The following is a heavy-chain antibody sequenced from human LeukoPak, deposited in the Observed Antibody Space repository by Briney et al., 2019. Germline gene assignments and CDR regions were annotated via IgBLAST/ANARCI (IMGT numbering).Heavy chain of an antibody. D-gene: IGHD3-22*01. CDR2: IKQDGSEK. CDR3: ARVQHYLYYDSSGSGYYFDY. Sequence: GGSLRLSCAASGFTFSSYWMSWVRQAPGKGLEWVANIKQDGSEKYYVDSVKGRFTISRDNAKNSLYLQMNSLRAEDTAVYYCARVQHYLYYDSSGSGYYFDYWGQGTLVTVSS. CDR1: GFTFSSYW. V-gene: IGHV3-7*01. J-gene: IGHJ4*02.